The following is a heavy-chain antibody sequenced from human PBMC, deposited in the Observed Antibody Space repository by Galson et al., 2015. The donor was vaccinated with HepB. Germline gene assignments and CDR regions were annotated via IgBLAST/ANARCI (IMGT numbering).Heavy chain of an antibody. D-gene: IGHD6-19*01. V-gene: IGHV3-21*01. Sequence: SLRLSCAASGFTFSSYSMNWVRQAPGKGLEWVSSISSSSSYIYYADSVKGRFTISRDNAKNSLYLQMNSLRAEDTAVYYCARDGWVMGLDYYYMDVWGKGTTVTVSS. J-gene: IGHJ6*03. CDR1: GFTFSSYS. CDR3: ARDGWVMGLDYYYMDV. CDR2: ISSSSSYI.